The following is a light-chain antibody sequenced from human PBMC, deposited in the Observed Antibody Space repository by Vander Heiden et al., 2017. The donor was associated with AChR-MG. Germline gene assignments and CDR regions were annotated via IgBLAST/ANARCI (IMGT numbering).Light chain of an antibody. CDR3: HQDNDWPLA. Sequence: EIVMTQSPATLSVSPGERATLFCRASQSVSSNLAWYQQKPGQAPRLLIHAATTRATGVPARFSGSGSGTEFTLTISSLQSEDFAVYFCHQDNDWPLAFGGGTKVDIK. CDR2: AAT. CDR1: QSVSSN. V-gene: IGKV3D-15*01. J-gene: IGKJ4*01.